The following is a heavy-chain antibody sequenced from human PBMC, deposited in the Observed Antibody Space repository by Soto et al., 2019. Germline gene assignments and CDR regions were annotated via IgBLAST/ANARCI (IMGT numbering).Heavy chain of an antibody. CDR2: IYYSGST. CDR1: GGSISSSSYY. V-gene: IGHV4-39*01. D-gene: IGHD3-10*01. Sequence: SETLSLTCTVSGGSISSSSYYWGWIRQPPGKGLEWIGSIYYSGSTYYNPSLKSRVTISVDTSKNQFSLKLSSVTAADTAVYYCARHLITTYYYGSGSPNAIDYWGQGALVTVSS. CDR3: ARHLITTYYYGSGSPNAIDY. J-gene: IGHJ4*02.